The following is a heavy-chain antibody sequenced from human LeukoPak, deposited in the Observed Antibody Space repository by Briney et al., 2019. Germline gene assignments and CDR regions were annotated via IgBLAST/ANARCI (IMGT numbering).Heavy chain of an antibody. Sequence: SVKVSCKASGGTFSSYAISWVRQAPGQGLEWMGGIIPIFGTANYAQKFQGRVTITANESTSTAYMELSSLRSEDTAVYYCARETPPGLLGDYWGQGTLVTVSS. V-gene: IGHV1-69*13. D-gene: IGHD1-26*01. CDR2: IIPIFGTA. CDR3: ARETPPGLLGDY. CDR1: GGTFSSYA. J-gene: IGHJ4*02.